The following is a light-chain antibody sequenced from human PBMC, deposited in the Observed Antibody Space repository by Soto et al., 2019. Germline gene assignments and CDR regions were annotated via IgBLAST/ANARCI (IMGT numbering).Light chain of an antibody. CDR2: KAS. Sequence: DIQMTQSPSTLSASVGDRVTITCRASQSISSWLAWYQQKPGKAPKLLIYKASTLETGVPSRFSGSGSGTEFTLTISTLQPDDFATYYCHQYNTYLWTFDQGTKVEIK. J-gene: IGKJ1*01. CDR1: QSISSW. CDR3: HQYNTYLWT. V-gene: IGKV1-5*03.